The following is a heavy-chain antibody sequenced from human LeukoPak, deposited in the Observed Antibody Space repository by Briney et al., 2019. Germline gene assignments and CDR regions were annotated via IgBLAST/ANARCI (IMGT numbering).Heavy chain of an antibody. Sequence: GGSLRLSCAASGFTFSSYAMSWVRQAPGKGLEWVSAISGSGGSTYYADSVKGRFTISRDNSKNTLYLQMNSLRAEDTAVYYCAKELSEEWLVPDSFEACFDYWGQGTLVTVSS. CDR1: GFTFSSYA. V-gene: IGHV3-23*01. CDR2: ISGSGGST. J-gene: IGHJ4*02. CDR3: AKELSEEWLVPDSFEACFDY. D-gene: IGHD6-19*01.